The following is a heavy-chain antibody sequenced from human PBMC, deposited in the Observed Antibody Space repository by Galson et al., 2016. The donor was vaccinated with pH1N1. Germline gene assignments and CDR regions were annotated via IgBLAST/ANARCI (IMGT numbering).Heavy chain of an antibody. D-gene: IGHD1-14*01. CDR2: IFGSAAKT. CDR1: GFTFSDYV. Sequence: SLRLSCAASGFTFSDYVMTWVRQAPGKGLEWVSAIFGSAAKTFYADSVMGRFTISRVNAKSSLFLQMNSLTSEDTAVYYCARRYFDSWGQGTLVTVSS. J-gene: IGHJ4*02. V-gene: IGHV3-23*01. CDR3: ARRYFDS.